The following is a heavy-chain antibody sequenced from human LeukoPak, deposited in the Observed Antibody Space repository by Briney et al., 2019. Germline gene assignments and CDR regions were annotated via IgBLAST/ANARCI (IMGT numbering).Heavy chain of an antibody. V-gene: IGHV1-69*06. CDR2: IIPIFGTA. D-gene: IGHD4-17*01. CDR3: ARVGDYGDYSFDY. CDR1: GGTFSSYA. J-gene: IGHJ4*02. Sequence: GASVKVSCKASGGTFSSYAISWVRQAPGQGLEWMGGIIPIFGTANYAQKFQGRVTITADNSTSTDYMKLSSLRSEDTAVYYCARVGDYGDYSFDYWGQGTLVTVSS.